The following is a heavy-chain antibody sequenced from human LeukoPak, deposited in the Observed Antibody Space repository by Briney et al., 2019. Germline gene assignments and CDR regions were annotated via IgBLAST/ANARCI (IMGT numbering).Heavy chain of an antibody. J-gene: IGHJ6*03. Sequence: GGSLRLSCVASGFTFSTYGMSWVRQAPGKGLEWVSAISGSGGSTYYADSVKGRFTISRDNSKNTLYLQMNSLRAEDTAVYYCARDLNYYDSSGYGVRYYYYMDVWGKGTTVTVSS. CDR2: ISGSGGST. CDR1: GFTFSTYG. D-gene: IGHD3-22*01. CDR3: ARDLNYYDSSGYGVRYYYYMDV. V-gene: IGHV3-23*01.